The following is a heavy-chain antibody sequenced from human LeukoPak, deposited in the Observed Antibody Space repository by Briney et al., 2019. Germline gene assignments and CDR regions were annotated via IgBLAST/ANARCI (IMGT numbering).Heavy chain of an antibody. CDR2: ISNPSSTR. CDR3: ARCGDGLPCDFDY. J-gene: IGHJ4*02. V-gene: IGHV3-11*04. D-gene: IGHD3-10*01. CDR1: GFIFSDYY. Sequence: GGSLRLSCDASGFIFSDYYMSWVRQAPGKGLEWISYISNPSSTRYYADSVKGRLTISRDNAKNSLYLQMNSLRAEDTAVYYCARCGDGLPCDFDYWGQGTLVTVSS.